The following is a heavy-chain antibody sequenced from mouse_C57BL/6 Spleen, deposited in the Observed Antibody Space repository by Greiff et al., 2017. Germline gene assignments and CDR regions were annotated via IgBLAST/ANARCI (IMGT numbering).Heavy chain of an antibody. D-gene: IGHD2-10*02. Sequence: VKLQQPGAELVRPGSSVKLSCKASGYTFTSYWMHWVKQRPIQGLEWIGNIDPSDSETHYNQKFKDKATLTVDKSSSTAYMQLSSLTSEDSAVYYCAREEYGNSGYFDVWGTGTTVTVSS. CDR3: AREEYGNSGYFDV. J-gene: IGHJ1*03. V-gene: IGHV1-52*01. CDR1: GYTFTSYW. CDR2: IDPSDSET.